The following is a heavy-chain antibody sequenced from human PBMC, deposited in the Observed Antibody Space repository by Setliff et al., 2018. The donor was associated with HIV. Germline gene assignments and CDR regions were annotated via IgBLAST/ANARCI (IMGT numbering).Heavy chain of an antibody. V-gene: IGHV1-18*01. CDR1: GYTFTSYG. CDR3: ARDSSFNMDV. Sequence: ASVKVSCKASGYTFTSYGISWVRQAPGQGLEWMGWISEYNGDTKYAQKLQGRVTMTKATSTSTAYMELRSLRSDDTAVYYCARDSSFNMDVWGKGTTVTVS. J-gene: IGHJ6*03. CDR2: ISEYNGDT.